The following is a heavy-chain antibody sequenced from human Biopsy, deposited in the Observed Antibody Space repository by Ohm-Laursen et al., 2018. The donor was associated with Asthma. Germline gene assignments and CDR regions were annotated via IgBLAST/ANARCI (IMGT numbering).Heavy chain of an antibody. CDR3: AKPLNTYNFYAYDV. CDR2: TTWNSGSR. CDR1: GFNFDEFA. D-gene: IGHD5/OR15-5a*01. V-gene: IGHV3-9*01. J-gene: IGHJ6*02. Sequence: SLRLSCTASGFNFDEFAMHWVRQAPGKGLEWVAATTWNSGSRVYAVSVKGRFTISRDNAQNSLYLHMNGLKPEDTAVYYCAKPLNTYNFYAYDVWGQGTTVVVSS.